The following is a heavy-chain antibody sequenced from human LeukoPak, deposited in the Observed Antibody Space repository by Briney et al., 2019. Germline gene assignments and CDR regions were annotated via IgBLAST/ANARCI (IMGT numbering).Heavy chain of an antibody. J-gene: IGHJ5*02. CDR1: GGTFISYA. CDR2: IIPIFGTA. V-gene: IGHV1-69*01. D-gene: IGHD3-16*01. CDR3: ARAGDMITFGDPYNWFDP. Sequence: SVKVSCKASGGTFISYAISWVRQAPGQGLGWMGGIIPIFGTANYAQKFQGRVTITADESTSTAYMELSSLRSEDTAVYYCARAGDMITFGDPYNWFDPWGQGTLVTVSS.